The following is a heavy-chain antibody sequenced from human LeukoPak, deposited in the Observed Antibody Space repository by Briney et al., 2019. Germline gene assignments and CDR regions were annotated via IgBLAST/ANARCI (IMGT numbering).Heavy chain of an antibody. CDR3: ARGGSGIYRTYNCSDY. J-gene: IGHJ4*02. CDR2: IWYDGTNK. Sequence: GRSLRLSCAASGFTFSSYGMHWVRQAPGKGLEWVAVIWYDGTNKYYTDSVKGRFTISRDNSKNTLYLQMDSLRAEDTAVYYCARGGSGIYRTYNCSDYWGQGILVTVSS. CDR1: GFTFSSYG. V-gene: IGHV3-33*01. D-gene: IGHD1-26*01.